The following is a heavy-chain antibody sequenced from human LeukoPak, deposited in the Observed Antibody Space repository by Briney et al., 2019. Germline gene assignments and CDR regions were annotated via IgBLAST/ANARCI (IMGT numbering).Heavy chain of an antibody. CDR3: AKDLPGYSYGFDY. CDR2: IYYSGST. V-gene: IGHV4-31*03. CDR1: GGSISSGGYY. D-gene: IGHD5-18*01. J-gene: IGHJ4*02. Sequence: SETLSLTCTVSGGSISSGGYYWSWIRQHPGKGLEWIGYIYYSGSTYYNPSLKSRVTISVDTSKNQFSLKLSSVTAADTAVYYCAKDLPGYSYGFDYWGQGTLVTVSS.